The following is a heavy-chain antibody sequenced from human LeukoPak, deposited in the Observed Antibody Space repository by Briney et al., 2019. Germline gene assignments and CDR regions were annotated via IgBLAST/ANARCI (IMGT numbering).Heavy chain of an antibody. CDR2: IYYSGST. CDR1: GGSISSGDYY. V-gene: IGHV4-30-4*01. D-gene: IGHD3-10*01. CDR3: ARGRLGVKGAFDI. J-gene: IGHJ3*02. Sequence: SETLSLTCTVSGGSISSGDYYWSWIRQPPGKGLEWIGYIYYSGSTYYNPSLKSRVTISVDTSKNQFSLKLSSVTAADTAVYYCARGRLGVKGAFDIWGQGTMVTVSS.